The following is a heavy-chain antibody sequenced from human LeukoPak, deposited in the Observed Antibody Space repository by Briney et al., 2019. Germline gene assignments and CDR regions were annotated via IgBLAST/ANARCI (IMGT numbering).Heavy chain of an antibody. CDR1: GFTFSSYA. D-gene: IGHD2-2*02. J-gene: IGHJ4*02. Sequence: GGSLRLSCAASGFTFSSYAMHWIRQAPGKGLEWVAVISYDGSNKYYADSVKGRFTISRDNSKNTLYLQMNSLRAEDTAVYYCARDHTRPWTFDYWGQGTLDTVSS. V-gene: IGHV3-30-3*01. CDR3: ARDHTRPWTFDY. CDR2: ISYDGSNK.